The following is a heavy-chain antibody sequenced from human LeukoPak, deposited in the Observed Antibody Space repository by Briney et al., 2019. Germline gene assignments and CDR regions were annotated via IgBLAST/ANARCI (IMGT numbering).Heavy chain of an antibody. CDR1: GFTFSSYA. J-gene: IGHJ6*02. Sequence: PGGSLRLYCAASGFTFSSYAMSWVRQAPGKGLEWVSAISGSGGSTYYADSVKGRFTISRDNSKNTLYLQMNSLRAEDTAVYYCAKDAGTLWGYYYYYYGMDVWGQGTTVTVSS. V-gene: IGHV3-23*01. D-gene: IGHD3-16*01. CDR2: ISGSGGST. CDR3: AKDAGTLWGYYYYYYGMDV.